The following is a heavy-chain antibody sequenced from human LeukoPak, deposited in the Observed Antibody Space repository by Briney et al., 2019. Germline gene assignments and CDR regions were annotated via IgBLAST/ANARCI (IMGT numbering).Heavy chain of an antibody. CDR2: ISSNGGST. Sequence: PGGSLRLSCAASGFTFSSYAMHWVRQAPGKGLEYVSAISSNGGSTYYANSVKGRFTISRDNSKNTLYLQMGSLRAEDMAVYYCARANGGYESGYWGQGTLVTVSS. CDR3: ARANGGYESGY. V-gene: IGHV3-64*01. J-gene: IGHJ4*02. CDR1: GFTFSSYA. D-gene: IGHD5-12*01.